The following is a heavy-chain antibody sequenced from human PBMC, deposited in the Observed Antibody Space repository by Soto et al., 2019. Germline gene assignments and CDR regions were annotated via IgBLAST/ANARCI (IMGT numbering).Heavy chain of an antibody. CDR1: GFTFSSYG. Sequence: QVQLVESGGGVVQPGRSLRLSCAASGFTFSSYGMHWVRQAPGKGLEWVAVIPYDGSNKYYADSVKGRFTISRDNSKNTLYLQMNSLRAEDTAVYYCAKDMGRLGELSLFDYWGQGTLVTVSS. D-gene: IGHD3-16*02. CDR2: IPYDGSNK. V-gene: IGHV3-30*18. J-gene: IGHJ4*02. CDR3: AKDMGRLGELSLFDY.